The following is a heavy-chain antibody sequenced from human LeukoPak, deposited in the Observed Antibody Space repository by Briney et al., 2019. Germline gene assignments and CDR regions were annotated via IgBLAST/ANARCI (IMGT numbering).Heavy chain of an antibody. V-gene: IGHV3-9*01. CDR1: GFTFDDYA. CDR2: ISWNSGII. CDR3: AKGLGYSYGSHPAPDY. D-gene: IGHD5-18*01. J-gene: IGHJ4*02. Sequence: PPGGSLRLSCAASGFTFDDYAMHWVRHAPGKGLEWVSGISWNSGIIGYADSVKGRFTISRDNAKNSLYLQMNSLRAEDTALYYCAKGLGYSYGSHPAPDYWGQGTLVTVSS.